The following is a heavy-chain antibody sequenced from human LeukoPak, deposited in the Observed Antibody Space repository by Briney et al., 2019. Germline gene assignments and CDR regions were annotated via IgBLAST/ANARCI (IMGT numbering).Heavy chain of an antibody. J-gene: IGHJ4*02. Sequence: GSLRLSCAASGFTFSNYTMHWVRQAPGKGLEWVAVISYDESTKYYTDSVKGRFSISRDNSKNTLYLQMNSLKAEDTAVYYCAREATVTMGDYYFDYWGQGTLVTVSS. CDR3: AREATVTMGDYYFDY. D-gene: IGHD4-17*01. V-gene: IGHV3-30*04. CDR2: ISYDESTK. CDR1: GFTFSNYT.